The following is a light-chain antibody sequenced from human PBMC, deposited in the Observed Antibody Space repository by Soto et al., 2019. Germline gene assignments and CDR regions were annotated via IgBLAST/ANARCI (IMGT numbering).Light chain of an antibody. V-gene: IGKV3-20*01. CDR2: GAS. Sequence: EIVLTQSPGTLSLSPGERATLSCRASQSVSSSYLAWYQQNPGQAPRLLISGASTRATGIPDRFSGSGSESDFALTITRLEPEDFAVYYCQQYGSLPHPWVTFGQGTKLEIK. CDR1: QSVSSSY. CDR3: QQYGSLPHPWVT. J-gene: IGKJ2*01.